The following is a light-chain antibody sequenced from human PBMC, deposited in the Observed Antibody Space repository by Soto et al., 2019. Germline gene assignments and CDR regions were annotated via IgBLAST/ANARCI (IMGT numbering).Light chain of an antibody. J-gene: IGLJ1*01. CDR1: SGHSSYA. CDR2: VNSDGSH. CDR3: QTWGADVPYV. Sequence: QPVLTQSPSASASLGASVKLTCTLSSGHSSYAIAWHQQQPEKGPRFLMRVNSDGSHTKGDGIPDRFSGSSSGAERYLTISSLQSEDEADYYCQTWGADVPYVFGIGTQLTVL. V-gene: IGLV4-69*01.